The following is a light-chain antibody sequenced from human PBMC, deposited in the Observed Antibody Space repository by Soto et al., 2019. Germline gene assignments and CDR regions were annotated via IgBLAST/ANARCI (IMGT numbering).Light chain of an antibody. CDR3: QHLDTYST. J-gene: IGKJ5*01. CDR2: AAS. V-gene: IGKV1-9*01. Sequence: LTQSPGTLSLSPGERATLSCRASQSVSSSYLAWYQQKPGKAPKLLIYAASTLQSGVPSRFSGSGSGTEFTLTISSLQPEDFATYYCQHLDTYSTFGQGTRLEIK. CDR1: QSVSSSY.